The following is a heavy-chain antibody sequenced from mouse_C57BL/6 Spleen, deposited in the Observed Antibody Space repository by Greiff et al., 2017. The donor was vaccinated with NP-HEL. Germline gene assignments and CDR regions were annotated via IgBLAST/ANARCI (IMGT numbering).Heavy chain of an antibody. V-gene: IGHV1-52*01. D-gene: IGHD1-1*01. J-gene: IGHJ1*03. CDR1: GYTFTSYW. CDR2: IDPSASET. CDR3: ARYYGSGYVGWYFDV. Sequence: QVQLQQPGAELVRPGSSVKLSCKASGYTFTSYWMHWVKQRPIQGLEWIGNIDPSASETHYNQKFKDKATLTVDKSSSTAYMQLSSLTSEDSAVYYCARYYGSGYVGWYFDVWGTGTTVTVSA.